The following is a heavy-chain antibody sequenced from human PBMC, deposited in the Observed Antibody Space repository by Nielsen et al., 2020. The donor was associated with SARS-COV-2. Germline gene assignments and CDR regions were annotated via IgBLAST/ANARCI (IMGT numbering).Heavy chain of an antibody. CDR2: INHSGST. D-gene: IGHD6-19*01. Sequence: SETLSLTCTVSGGSISSYYWSWIRQPPGKGLEWIGEINHSGSTNYNPSLKSRVTISVDTSKNQFSLKLSSVTAADTAVYYCARGRGGSSGWYASDYWGQGTLVTVSS. V-gene: IGHV4-34*01. CDR1: GGSISSYY. CDR3: ARGRGGSSGWYASDY. J-gene: IGHJ4*02.